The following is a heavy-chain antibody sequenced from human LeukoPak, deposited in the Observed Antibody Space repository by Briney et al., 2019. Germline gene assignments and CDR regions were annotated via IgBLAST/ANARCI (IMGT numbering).Heavy chain of an antibody. CDR3: AGLEGRYSTGMYYDMYYYFDY. CDR1: GASISSLNL. D-gene: IGHD2-8*02. V-gene: IGHV4-4*02. J-gene: IGHJ4*02. CDR2: MYLSGTA. Sequence: SETQSLTCAVSGASISSLNLWSWVRQPPGKGLEWIGEMYLSGTATYNPSLRGRVTISIDKSENKFSLKLTSVTAADTAVYFCAGLEGRYSTGMYYDMYYYFDYWGQGTLVTVSS.